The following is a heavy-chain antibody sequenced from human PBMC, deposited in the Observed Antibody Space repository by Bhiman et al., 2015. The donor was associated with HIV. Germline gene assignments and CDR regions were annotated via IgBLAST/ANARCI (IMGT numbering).Heavy chain of an antibody. CDR1: GFNFTKFW. D-gene: IGHD3-10*01. V-gene: IGHV3-7*01. J-gene: IGHJ4*02. CDR2: IKGDGSEK. Sequence: EVVLVESGGGLVQPGGSLRLSCSGSGFNFTKFWMSWVRQTPAKGLEWVANIKGDGSEKYYVDSMEGRVTISRDNAKNSLYLQMNDLRVEDTAVYYCARKSGFDYWGQGTQVTVSS. CDR3: ARKSGFDY.